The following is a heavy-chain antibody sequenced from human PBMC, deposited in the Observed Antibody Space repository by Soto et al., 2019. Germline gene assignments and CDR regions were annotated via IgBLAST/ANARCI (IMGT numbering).Heavy chain of an antibody. Sequence: GSLRLSCAASGVTFTRYSMNWVRQAPGKGLEWVSSISSTTNYIYYGDSMKGRFTISRDNAKNSLYLEMNSLRAEDTAVYYCARESEDLTSNFDYWGQGTLVTVSS. CDR2: ISSTTNYI. V-gene: IGHV3-21*06. CDR3: ARESEDLTSNFDY. CDR1: GVTFTRYS. J-gene: IGHJ4*02.